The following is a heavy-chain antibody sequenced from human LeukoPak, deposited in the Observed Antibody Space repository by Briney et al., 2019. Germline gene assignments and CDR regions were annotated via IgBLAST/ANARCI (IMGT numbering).Heavy chain of an antibody. J-gene: IGHJ6*02. D-gene: IGHD4-17*01. V-gene: IGHV4-34*01. Sequence: PSETLSLTCAVYGGSFSGYYWSWIRQPPGKGLEWIGEINHSGSTNYNPSLKSRVTISVDTSKNQFSLKLSSVTAADTAVYYCARRPYGDYYYYGMDVWGQGTTVTVSS. CDR3: ARRPYGDYYYYGMDV. CDR1: GGSFSGYY. CDR2: INHSGST.